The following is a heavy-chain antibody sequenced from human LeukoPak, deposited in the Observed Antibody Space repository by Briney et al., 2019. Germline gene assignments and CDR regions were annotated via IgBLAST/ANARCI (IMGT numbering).Heavy chain of an antibody. V-gene: IGHV4-38-2*02. Sequence: SETLSLTCTVSGYSISSGYYWGWIRQAPGKGLEWIGSIYHSGTIKYNPSLKSRVTISIDTSKNKFSLKLSSVTAADTAVYYCARLRAHAYNYGFDYWGQGTLVTVSS. CDR1: GYSISSGYY. CDR2: IYHSGTI. D-gene: IGHD5-24*01. CDR3: ARLRAHAYNYGFDY. J-gene: IGHJ4*02.